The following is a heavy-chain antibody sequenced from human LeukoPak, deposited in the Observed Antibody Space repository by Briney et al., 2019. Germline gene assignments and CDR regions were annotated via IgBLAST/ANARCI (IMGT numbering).Heavy chain of an antibody. CDR2: IDPSDSYT. Sequence: GESLKISCKGSGYSFTSYWISWVRQMPGKGLEWMGRIDPSDSYTNYSPSFQGHVTISADKSISTAYLQWSSLKASDTAMYYCARRGPKQNNWFDPWGQGTLVTVSS. CDR1: GYSFTSYW. D-gene: IGHD3-10*01. CDR3: ARRGPKQNNWFDP. J-gene: IGHJ5*02. V-gene: IGHV5-10-1*01.